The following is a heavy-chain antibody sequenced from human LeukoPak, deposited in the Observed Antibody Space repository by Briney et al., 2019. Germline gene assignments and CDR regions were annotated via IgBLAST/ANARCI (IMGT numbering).Heavy chain of an antibody. Sequence: SQTLSLTCAISGDSVSSNSGAWNWIRQSPSRGLEWLGRTYYRSRWYNDYSVSVKSRININPDTSKNQFSLQLNSVTPEDTAVYYCARGGNIGPFIFDFWGQGTLVTASS. CDR3: ARGGNIGPFIFDF. D-gene: IGHD4-23*01. CDR2: TYYRSRWYN. CDR1: GDSVSSNSGA. J-gene: IGHJ4*02. V-gene: IGHV6-1*01.